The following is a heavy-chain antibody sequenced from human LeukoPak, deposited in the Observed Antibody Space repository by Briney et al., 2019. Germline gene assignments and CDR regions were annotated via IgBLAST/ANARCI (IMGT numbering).Heavy chain of an antibody. CDR1: GFTFSDYY. CDR3: ARDRSYQLLDY. Sequence: GGSLRLSCAASGFTFSDYYMSWIRQAPGKGLEWVSYISSSGSTIYYADSVKGRFTISRDNAKNSLYLQMNSLRAEDTAVFYCARDRSYQLLDYWGQGTLVTVSS. J-gene: IGHJ4*02. V-gene: IGHV3-11*04. CDR2: ISSSGSTI. D-gene: IGHD2-2*01.